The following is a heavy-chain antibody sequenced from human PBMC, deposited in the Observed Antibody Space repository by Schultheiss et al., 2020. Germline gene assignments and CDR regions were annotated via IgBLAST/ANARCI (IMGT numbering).Heavy chain of an antibody. D-gene: IGHD4/OR15-4a*01. CDR2: IYYSGST. J-gene: IGHJ6*02. Sequence: SETLSLTCTVSGGSISSGGYYWSWIRQHPGKGLEWIGYIYYSGSTYYNPSLKSRVTISVDTSKNQFSLKLSSVTAADTAVYYCARLTPRNYYYYGMDVWGQGTTVTLSS. V-gene: IGHV4-31*03. CDR3: ARLTPRNYYYYGMDV. CDR1: GGSISSGGYY.